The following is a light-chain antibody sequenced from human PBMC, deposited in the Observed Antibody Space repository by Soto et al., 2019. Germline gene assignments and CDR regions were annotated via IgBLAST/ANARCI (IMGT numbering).Light chain of an antibody. J-gene: IGLJ2*01. CDR1: SGSIASNY. V-gene: IGLV6-57*04. CDR3: QSYDSSNYVV. Sequence: NFMLTQPHSVSESPGKTVTISCTRSSGSIASNYVQWYQQRPGSAPTTVIYEDNQRPSGVPDRFSGSIDSSSNYASLTISGLKTEDEADYYCQSYDSSNYVVFGGGTKLTVL. CDR2: EDN.